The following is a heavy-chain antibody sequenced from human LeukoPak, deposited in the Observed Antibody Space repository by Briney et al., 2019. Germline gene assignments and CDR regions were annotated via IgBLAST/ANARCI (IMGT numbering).Heavy chain of an antibody. CDR2: IYHSGST. CDR1: GYSISSGYY. J-gene: IGHJ6*04. CDR3: ASGYGSGSYRYYYGMDV. V-gene: IGHV4-38-2*01. D-gene: IGHD3-10*01. Sequence: SETLSLTCAVSGYSISSGYYCGWIRQPPGKGLEWIGSIYHSGSTYYNPSLKSRVTISVDTSKNQFSLKLSSVTAADAAVYYCASGYGSGSYRYYYGMDVWGKGTTVTVSS.